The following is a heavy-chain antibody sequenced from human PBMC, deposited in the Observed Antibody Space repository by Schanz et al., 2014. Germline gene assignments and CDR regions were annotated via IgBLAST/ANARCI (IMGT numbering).Heavy chain of an antibody. CDR1: GFTVSTNY. J-gene: IGHJ6*02. Sequence: EVQLVESGGGLIQPGGSLRLSCAASGFTVSTNYMSWVRQAPGKGREWVSIIYSGGSTYYADSVKGRFTISRDNSKNTLYLQMNSLRAEDTAVYYCARGGFYCTSITCQGYYHGMDVWGQGTTVTVSS. CDR2: IYSGGST. D-gene: IGHD2-2*01. V-gene: IGHV3-53*01. CDR3: ARGGFYCTSITCQGYYHGMDV.